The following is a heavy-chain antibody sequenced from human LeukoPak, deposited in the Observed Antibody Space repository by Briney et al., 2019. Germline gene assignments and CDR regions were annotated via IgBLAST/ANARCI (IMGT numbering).Heavy chain of an antibody. D-gene: IGHD3-22*01. J-gene: IGHJ6*02. CDR2: ISSSSSYI. CDR1: GFTFSSYG. CDR3: ARDYHSSGYYYYGMDV. V-gene: IGHV3-21*01. Sequence: PGGSLRLSCAASGFTFSSYGMHWVRQAPGKGLEWVSSISSSSSYIYYADSVKGRFTISRDNAKNSLYLQMNSLRAEDTAVYYCARDYHSSGYYYYGMDVWGQGTTVTVSS.